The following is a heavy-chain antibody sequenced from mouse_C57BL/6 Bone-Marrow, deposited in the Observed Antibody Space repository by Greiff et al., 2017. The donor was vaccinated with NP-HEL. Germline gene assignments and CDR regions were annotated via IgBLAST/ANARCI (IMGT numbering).Heavy chain of an antibody. J-gene: IGHJ1*03. CDR3: ARPHHDGSSLHWYFDV. Sequence: EVKLVESGGGLVQPGGSLSLSCAASGFTFTDYYMSWVRQPPGKALEWLGFIRNKANGYTTEYSASVKGRFTISRDNSQSILYLQMNALRAEDSATYYCARPHHDGSSLHWYFDVWGTGTTVTVSS. D-gene: IGHD1-1*01. V-gene: IGHV7-3*01. CDR2: IRNKANGYTT. CDR1: GFTFTDYY.